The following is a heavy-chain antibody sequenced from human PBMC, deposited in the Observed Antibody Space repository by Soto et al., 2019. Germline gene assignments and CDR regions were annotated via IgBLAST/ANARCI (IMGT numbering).Heavy chain of an antibody. D-gene: IGHD3-3*01. J-gene: IGHJ4*01. CDR2: ISADGSGT. CDR1: GFTFRSYE. CDR3: VRDLHEPLPADVLRVTK. V-gene: IGHV3-48*03. Sequence: PGGSLTLSCAASGFTFRSYEMHWVRQPPGKGLQWISYISADGSGTYYADSVRGRFTISRDNARNSLSLQMNSLRADDTAIYYCVRDLHEPLPADVLRVTKWGHGTQVTVSS.